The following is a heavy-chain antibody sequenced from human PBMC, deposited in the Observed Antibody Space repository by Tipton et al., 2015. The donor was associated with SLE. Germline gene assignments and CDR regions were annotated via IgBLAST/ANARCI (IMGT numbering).Heavy chain of an antibody. CDR2: IIPIFGTA. D-gene: IGHD4-23*01. CDR1: GGTFSSCA. V-gene: IGHV1-69*01. Sequence: QSGAEVKKPGSSVKVSCKASGGTFSSCAISWVRQAPGQGLEWMGGIIPIFGTANYAQKFQGRATITADESTSTAYMELSSLRSEDTAVYYCARDPDYGGNSAWFDPWGQGTLVTVSS. CDR3: ARDPDYGGNSAWFDP. J-gene: IGHJ5*02.